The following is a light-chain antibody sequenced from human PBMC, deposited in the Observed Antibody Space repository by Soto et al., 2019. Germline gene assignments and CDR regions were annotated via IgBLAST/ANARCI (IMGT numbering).Light chain of an antibody. V-gene: IGLV2-14*01. J-gene: IGLJ1*01. CDR2: EVS. Sequence: QSVLTQPASVSGSPGQSITISCTGTSSDVGAYNYVSWYQQHPGKAPKLIIYEVSYRPSGVSNRFSGSKSGNSASLTISGLQTEDEADYYCSSYESDSTYVFGTGTKVT. CDR3: SSYESDSTYV. CDR1: SSDVGAYNY.